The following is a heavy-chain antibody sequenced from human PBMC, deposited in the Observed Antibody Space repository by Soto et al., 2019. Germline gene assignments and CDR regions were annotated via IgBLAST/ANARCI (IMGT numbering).Heavy chain of an antibody. D-gene: IGHD6-19*01. V-gene: IGHV3-23*01. Sequence: GGSLRLSCAASGFTFSNFAMSWVRQAPGKGLEWVSAISGSGTSKYDADSVKGRFSISRDNSKNTLYLQMNSLRAEDTAVYYCAKDRKSGSGWYWDYWGQGTLVTVSS. J-gene: IGHJ4*02. CDR3: AKDRKSGSGWYWDY. CDR1: GFTFSNFA. CDR2: ISGSGTSK.